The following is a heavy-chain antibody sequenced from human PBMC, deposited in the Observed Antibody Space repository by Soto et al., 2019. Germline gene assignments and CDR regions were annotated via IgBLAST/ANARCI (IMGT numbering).Heavy chain of an antibody. D-gene: IGHD5-12*01. J-gene: IGHJ6*02. CDR1: GYTFTGYY. CDR3: ARGDIVATIIENHYYYSGMDV. CDR2: INPNSGGT. V-gene: IGHV1-2*02. Sequence: ASVKVSCKASGYTFTGYYMHWVRQAPGQGLEWMGWINPNSGGTNYAQKFQGRVTMTRDTSISTAYMELSRLRSDDTAVYYCARGDIVATIIENHYYYSGMDVWGQGTTVTVSS.